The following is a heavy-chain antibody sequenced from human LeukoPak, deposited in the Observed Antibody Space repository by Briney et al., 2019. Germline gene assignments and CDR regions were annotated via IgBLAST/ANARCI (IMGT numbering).Heavy chain of an antibody. CDR3: AREGGGIAAGVYYFDY. CDR1: GFTFSSYS. CDR2: ISSRSSYI. V-gene: IGHV3-21*01. Sequence: GGSLRLSCAASGFTFSSYSVNWVRQAPGKGLGWVSSISSRSSYIYYADSVKGRFTISRDNAKNSLYLQMNSLRAEDTDVYYCAREGGGIAAGVYYFDYWGQGTLVTVSS. D-gene: IGHD6-13*01. J-gene: IGHJ4*02.